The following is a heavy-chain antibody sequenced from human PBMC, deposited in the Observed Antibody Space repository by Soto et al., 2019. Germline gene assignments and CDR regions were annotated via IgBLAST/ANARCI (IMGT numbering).Heavy chain of an antibody. D-gene: IGHD5-18*01. Sequence: EVQLVETGGGLIQPGGSLRLSCAASGFTVSSNYMSWVRQAPGKGLEWVSVIYSGGSTYYADSVKGRFTISRDNSKNTLYLQMNSLRAEDTAVYYCARDSYSSRTVDYYYYGMDVWGQGTTVTVSS. CDR3: ARDSYSSRTVDYYYYGMDV. CDR1: GFTVSSNY. J-gene: IGHJ6*02. V-gene: IGHV3-53*02. CDR2: IYSGGST.